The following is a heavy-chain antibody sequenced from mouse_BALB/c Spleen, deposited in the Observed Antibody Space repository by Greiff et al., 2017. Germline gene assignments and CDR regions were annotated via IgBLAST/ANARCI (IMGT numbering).Heavy chain of an antibody. J-gene: IGHJ4*01. CDR3: ARDGNSYYAMDY. D-gene: IGHD2-1*01. Sequence: EVKLVESGGGLVQPGGSRKLSCAASGFTFSSFGMHWVRQAPEKGLEWVAYISSGSSTIYYADTVKGRFTISRDNPKNTLFLQMTSLRSEDTAMYYCARDGNSYYAMDYWGQGTSVTVSS. V-gene: IGHV5-17*02. CDR1: GFTFSSFG. CDR2: ISSGSSTI.